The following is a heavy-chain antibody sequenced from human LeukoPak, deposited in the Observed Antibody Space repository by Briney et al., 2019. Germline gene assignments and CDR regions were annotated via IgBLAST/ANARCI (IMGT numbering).Heavy chain of an antibody. CDR2: IYPGDSDT. J-gene: IGHJ4*02. CDR3: ARRDVLLWFGELGNFDY. D-gene: IGHD3-10*01. Sequence: GESLKISCKGSGYSFTSYWIGWVRQMPGKGLEWMGIIYPGDSDTRYSPSFQGQVTISADKSISTAYLQWSSLKASDTAMYYCARRDVLLWFGELGNFDYWGQGTLVTVSS. CDR1: GYSFTSYW. V-gene: IGHV5-51*01.